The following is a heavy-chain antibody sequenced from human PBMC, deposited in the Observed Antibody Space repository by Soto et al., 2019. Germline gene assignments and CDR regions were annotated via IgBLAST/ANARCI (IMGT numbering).Heavy chain of an antibody. J-gene: IGHJ4*02. V-gene: IGHV4-31*03. CDR2: IYYSGST. CDR3: ARDRGSHYYDSSGSYYFDY. Sequence: KPSETLSLTCTVSGGSISSGGYYWSWIRQHPGKGLEWIGYIYYSGSTYYNPSLKSRVTISVDTSKNQFSLKLSSVTAADTAVYYCARDRGSHYYDSSGSYYFDYWGQGTLVTVSS. D-gene: IGHD3-22*01. CDR1: GGSISSGGYY.